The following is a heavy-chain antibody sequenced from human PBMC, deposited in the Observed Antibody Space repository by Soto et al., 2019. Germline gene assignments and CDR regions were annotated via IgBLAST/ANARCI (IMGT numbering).Heavy chain of an antibody. D-gene: IGHD5-18*01. Sequence: QVQLVESGGGVVQPGRSLRLSCAASGFTFSSYAMHWVRQAPGKGLEWMAVISYDGSNKYYADSVKGRFTISRDNSKNTLYLQMNSLRAEDTAVCYCARAYSSDPYFDYWGQGTLVTVSS. J-gene: IGHJ4*02. CDR2: ISYDGSNK. V-gene: IGHV3-30-3*01. CDR3: ARAYSSDPYFDY. CDR1: GFTFSSYA.